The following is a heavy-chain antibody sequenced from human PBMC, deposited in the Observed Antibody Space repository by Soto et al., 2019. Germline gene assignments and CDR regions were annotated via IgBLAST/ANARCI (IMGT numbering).Heavy chain of an antibody. Sequence: SETLSLTCTVSGDSIISSDFYWGWVRQPPGKGLEWIGSIFYLGSSYYNPSLKSRVTMSVDTSKNQFSLRLRSVTAADTALNFCARHSLALRKNNWFDPWGQGIMVT. CDR2: IFYLGSS. CDR1: GDSIISSDFY. V-gene: IGHV4-39*01. CDR3: ARHSLALRKNNWFDP. J-gene: IGHJ5*02. D-gene: IGHD3-3*02.